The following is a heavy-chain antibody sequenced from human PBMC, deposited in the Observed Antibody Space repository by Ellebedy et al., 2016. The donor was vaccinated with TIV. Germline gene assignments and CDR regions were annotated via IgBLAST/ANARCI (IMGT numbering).Heavy chain of an antibody. CDR2: VSSSSNYI. J-gene: IGHJ4*02. D-gene: IGHD6-19*01. CDR3: ARDQGWAVAGTTRFDY. Sequence: GESLKISCAASGFTFSSYNMNWVRQAPGKGLEWVSAVSSSSNYIYYADSVKGRFTISRDNAKNSLYLHMNSLRAEDTAVYYCARDQGWAVAGTTRFDYWGQGTLVTVSS. CDR1: GFTFSSYN. V-gene: IGHV3-21*01.